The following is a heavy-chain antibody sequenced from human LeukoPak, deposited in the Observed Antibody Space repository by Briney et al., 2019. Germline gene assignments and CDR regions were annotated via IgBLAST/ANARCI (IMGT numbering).Heavy chain of an antibody. V-gene: IGHV3-23*01. J-gene: IGHJ4*02. CDR1: GFTFSSYA. Sequence: GGSLRLSCAASGFTFSSYAMSWVRQAPGKGLEWVSAISGSGGSTYYADSVKGRFTISRDNSKNTLYLQMNSLGAEDTAVYYCAKEAYYYDSSGYFAFDYWGQGTLVTVSS. D-gene: IGHD3-22*01. CDR3: AKEAYYYDSSGYFAFDY. CDR2: ISGSGGST.